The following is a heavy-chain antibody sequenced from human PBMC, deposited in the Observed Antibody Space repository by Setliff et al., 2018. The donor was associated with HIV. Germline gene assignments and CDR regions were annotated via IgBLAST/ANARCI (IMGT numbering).Heavy chain of an antibody. CDR1: GGSISSDY. CDR2: VYHSGST. J-gene: IGHJ4*02. CDR3: ARLRSELGVFDY. Sequence: LSLTCTVSGGSISSDYWSWIRQPPGKGLEWIGYVYHSGSTNYNPSLKSRVTISVDTSKNQFSMKLRSVTAADTAVYYCARLRSELGVFDYWVQGTLVTVS. V-gene: IGHV4-59*08. D-gene: IGHD1-26*01.